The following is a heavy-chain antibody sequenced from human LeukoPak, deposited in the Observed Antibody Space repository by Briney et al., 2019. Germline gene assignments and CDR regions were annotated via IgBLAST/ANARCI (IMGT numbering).Heavy chain of an antibody. Sequence: ASVKLSCKASGYTFTSHGVNWVRQAPGQGLEYMGWMSIYNEYTCYAQNFQGRVTLTSDTSTSTTYMEMSSLRSDDTAVYYCARDRLVQGVISSPEYWGQGTLVTVSS. CDR1: GYTFTSHG. J-gene: IGHJ4*02. V-gene: IGHV1-18*01. CDR3: ARDRLVQGVISSPEY. CDR2: MSIYNEYT. D-gene: IGHD3-10*01.